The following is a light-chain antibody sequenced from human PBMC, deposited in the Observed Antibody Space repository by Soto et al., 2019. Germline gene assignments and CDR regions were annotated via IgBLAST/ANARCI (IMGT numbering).Light chain of an antibody. CDR1: SYNIGAGYD. CDR2: GTS. J-gene: IGLJ3*02. V-gene: IGLV1-40*01. CDR3: QSYDSSLSGWV. Sequence: QPVLTQPPSVSGAPGQRVTISCTGSSYNIGAGYDVHWYQQLPGTAPKLLIYGTSNRPSGVPDRFSGSKSGTSASLAIAGLQAEDEADYYCQSYDSSLSGWVFGGGTKLTVL.